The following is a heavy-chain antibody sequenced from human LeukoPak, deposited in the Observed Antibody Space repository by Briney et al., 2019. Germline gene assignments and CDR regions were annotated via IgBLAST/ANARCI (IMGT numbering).Heavy chain of an antibody. J-gene: IGHJ4*02. CDR1: GGSISSYY. Sequence: PSETLSLTCTVSGGSISSYYWSWIRQPSGKGLEWIGYIYYSGSTNYNPSLKSRVTISVDTSKNQFSLKLSSVTAADTAVYYCARVGTFRYYDFWSGQPPYYFDYWGQGTLVTVSS. V-gene: IGHV4-59*01. CDR3: ARVGTFRYYDFWSGQPPYYFDY. CDR2: IYYSGST. D-gene: IGHD3-3*01.